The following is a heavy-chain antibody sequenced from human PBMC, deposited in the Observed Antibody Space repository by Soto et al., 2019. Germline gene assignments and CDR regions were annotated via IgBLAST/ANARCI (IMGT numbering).Heavy chain of an antibody. CDR1: GYSFTSYW. V-gene: IGHV5-51*01. D-gene: IGHD3-10*01. CDR2: IYPGDSDT. CDR3: ARHGGNYYGSGSYKLYYYGMDV. J-gene: IGHJ6*02. Sequence: PGESLKISCKGSGYSFTSYWIGWVRQMPGKGLEWMGIIYPGDSDTRYSPSFQGQVTISADKSISTAYLQWSSLKASDTAMYYCARHGGNYYGSGSYKLYYYGMDVWGQGTTVTVSS.